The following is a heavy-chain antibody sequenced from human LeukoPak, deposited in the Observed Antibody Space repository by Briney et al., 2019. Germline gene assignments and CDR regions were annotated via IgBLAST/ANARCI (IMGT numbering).Heavy chain of an antibody. CDR1: EFTFRSYS. D-gene: IGHD5-24*01. CDR2: ISSSSGYI. CDR3: ARDYQGEMAIIRDGFDI. J-gene: IGHJ3*02. V-gene: IGHV3-21*01. Sequence: GGSLRLSCAASEFTFRSYSMNWVRQAPGKGLEWVSSISSSSGYIYYADSVKGRFTISRDNAKNSLYLQMNSLRAEDTAVYYCARDYQGEMAIIRDGFDIWGQGTMVSVSS.